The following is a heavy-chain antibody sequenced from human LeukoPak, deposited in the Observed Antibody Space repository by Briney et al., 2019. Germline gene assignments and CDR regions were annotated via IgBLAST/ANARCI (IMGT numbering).Heavy chain of an antibody. J-gene: IGHJ4*02. V-gene: IGHV4-34*01. CDR1: GGSFSGYY. Sequence: SETLSVTCAVYGGSFSGYYWSWIRQPPGKGLEWIGEINHSGSTNYNPSLKSRVTISVDTSKNQFSLKLSSVTAADTAVYYCARGLRRRLGSWGQGTLVTVSS. CDR2: INHSGST. D-gene: IGHD3-16*01. CDR3: ARGLRRRLGS.